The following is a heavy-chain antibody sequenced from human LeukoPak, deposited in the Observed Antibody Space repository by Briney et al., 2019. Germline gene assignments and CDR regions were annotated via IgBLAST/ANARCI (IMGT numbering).Heavy chain of an antibody. CDR3: ARDRMDTGTYFDY. V-gene: IGHV1-18*01. J-gene: IGHJ4*02. CDR1: GYTFTTYG. CDR2: ISTYNGNT. Sequence: ASVKVSCRSSGYTFTTYGITWVRQAPGQGLEWMGWISTYNGNTNYAQKLQGRVTMTTDTSTSTAYMELRSLRSDDTAMYYCARDRMDTGTYFDYWGQGTLVTGPS. D-gene: IGHD5-18*01.